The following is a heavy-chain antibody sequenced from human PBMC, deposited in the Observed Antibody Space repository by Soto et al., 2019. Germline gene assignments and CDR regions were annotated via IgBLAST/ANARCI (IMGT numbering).Heavy chain of an antibody. CDR3: ARAYYDTSGYPRHFGWFDP. Sequence: QVQLQESGPGLVKPSQTLSLTCTVSGGSISSGDYYWSWIRQPPGKGLEWIAYIYYSGSTYYNPSLKSRVTISVDTSKNQFFLKLNSVTAADTTMYYCARAYYDTSGYPRHFGWFDPWGQGTLVTVSS. V-gene: IGHV4-30-4*01. D-gene: IGHD3-22*01. CDR2: IYYSGST. CDR1: GGSISSGDYY. J-gene: IGHJ5*02.